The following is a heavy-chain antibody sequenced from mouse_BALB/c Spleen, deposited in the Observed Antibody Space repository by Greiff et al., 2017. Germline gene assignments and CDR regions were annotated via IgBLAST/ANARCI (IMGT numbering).Heavy chain of an antibody. CDR3: ARPGLRLRNWFAY. Sequence: EVKVIESGGGLVQPGGSLKLSCAASGFDFSRYWMSWVRQAPGKGLEWIGEINPDSSTINYTPSLKDKFIISRDNAKNTLYLQMSKVRSEDTALYYCARPGLRLRNWFAYWGQGTLVTVSA. D-gene: IGHD1-2*01. V-gene: IGHV4-1*02. J-gene: IGHJ3*01. CDR2: INPDSSTI. CDR1: GFDFSRYW.